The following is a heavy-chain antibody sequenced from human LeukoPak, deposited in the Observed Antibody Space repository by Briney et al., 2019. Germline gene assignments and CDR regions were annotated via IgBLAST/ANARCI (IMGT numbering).Heavy chain of an antibody. CDR1: GGSFSGYY. J-gene: IGHJ5*02. Sequence: SETLSLTCAVYGGSFSGYYWSWIRQPPGKGLEWIGEINHSGSTNYNPSLKSRVTISVDTSKNQFSLKLSSVTAADTAVYYCARGGDLVVVPATLAWFDPWGQGTLVTVSS. V-gene: IGHV4-34*01. CDR3: ARGGDLVVVPATLAWFDP. CDR2: INHSGST. D-gene: IGHD2-2*01.